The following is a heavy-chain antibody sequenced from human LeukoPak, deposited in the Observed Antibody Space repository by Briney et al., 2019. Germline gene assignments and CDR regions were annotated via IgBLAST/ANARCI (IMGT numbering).Heavy chain of an antibody. CDR2: INHSGST. Sequence: SDTLTLTCAVYGGSFSGYYWSWIRQPPGKGLEWIGEINHSGSTNYNPSLKSRVTISVDTSKNQFSLKLSSVTAADTAVYYCARRNRLITMIVVVIKGVYYFDYWGQGTLVTVSS. CDR1: GGSFSGYY. CDR3: ARRNRLITMIVVVIKGVYYFDY. D-gene: IGHD3-22*01. V-gene: IGHV4-34*01. J-gene: IGHJ4*02.